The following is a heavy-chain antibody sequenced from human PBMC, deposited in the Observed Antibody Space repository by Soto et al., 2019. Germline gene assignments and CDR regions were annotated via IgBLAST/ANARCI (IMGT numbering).Heavy chain of an antibody. CDR2: INHSGST. Sequence: SETLYLTCTVSGGSISSGGYYWSWIRQPPGKGLEWIGEINHSGSTNYNQSLRNRVTISVDTSKNQFSLKLSSVTAADTAVYYCARGPPRTVTIDYGGQGTLVTVSS. CDR1: GGSISSGGYY. J-gene: IGHJ4*02. CDR3: ARGPPRTVTIDY. D-gene: IGHD4-17*01. V-gene: IGHV4-61*08.